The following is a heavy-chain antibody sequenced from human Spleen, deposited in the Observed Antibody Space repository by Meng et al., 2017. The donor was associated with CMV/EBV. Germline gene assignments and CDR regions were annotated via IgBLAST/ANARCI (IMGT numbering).Heavy chain of an antibody. D-gene: IGHD1-26*01. CDR1: GFNFDDYG. CDR2: INWNGGST. Sequence: AASGFNFDDYGMSWVRQAPGKGLEWVSGINWNGGSTGYADSVKGRFTISRDNAKNSLYLQMNSLRAEDTALYYCARGRGSYYSFDYWGQGTLVTVSS. J-gene: IGHJ4*02. V-gene: IGHV3-20*04. CDR3: ARGRGSYYSFDY.